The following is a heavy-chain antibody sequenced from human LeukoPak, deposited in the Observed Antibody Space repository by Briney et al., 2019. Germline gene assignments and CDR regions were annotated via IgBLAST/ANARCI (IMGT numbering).Heavy chain of an antibody. Sequence: PSETLSLTCTVSGGSISSYYWSWIRQPPGKGLEWIGYIYYSGSTNYNPSLKSRVTISVDTSKNQFSLKLSSVTAADTAVYYCAGYYDILTGYVDYWGQGTLVTVSS. CDR3: AGYYDILTGYVDY. CDR2: IYYSGST. CDR1: GGSISSYY. J-gene: IGHJ4*02. V-gene: IGHV4-59*08. D-gene: IGHD3-9*01.